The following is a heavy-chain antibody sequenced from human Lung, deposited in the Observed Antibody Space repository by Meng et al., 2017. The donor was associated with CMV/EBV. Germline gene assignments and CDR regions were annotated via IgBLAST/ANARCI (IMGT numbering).Heavy chain of an antibody. J-gene: IGHJ3*02. Sequence: SCAASGFTFSDYYMDWVRQAPGKGLEWVGRIRNKANSYTTQYAPSVKGRFTISRDDSKNSLYLEMNSLKIEDTAVYHCARGAERIKIFGVAPDVFDIWGQGXMVTVSS. V-gene: IGHV3-72*01. D-gene: IGHD3-3*01. CDR3: ARGAERIKIFGVAPDVFDI. CDR1: GFTFSDYY. CDR2: IRNKANSYTT.